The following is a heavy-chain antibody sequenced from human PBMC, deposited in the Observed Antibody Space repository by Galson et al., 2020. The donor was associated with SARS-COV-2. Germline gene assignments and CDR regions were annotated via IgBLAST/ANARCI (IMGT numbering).Heavy chain of an antibody. CDR2: IDPKSGDT. J-gene: IGHJ3*02. CDR1: GYTFTGYY. D-gene: IGHD4-17*01. V-gene: IGHV1-2*02. CDR3: ARLKPFGDHALDI. Sequence: ASVKVSCKASGYTFTGYYMHWVRQAPGQGLAWMGWIDPKSGDTNYAQNFQGRVTMTRDTSISTAYMELSGLRSDDTAMYYCARLKPFGDHALDIWGQGTMITVSS.